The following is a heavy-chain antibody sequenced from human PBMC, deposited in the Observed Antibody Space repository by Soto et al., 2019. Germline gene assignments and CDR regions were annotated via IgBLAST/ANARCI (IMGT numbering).Heavy chain of an antibody. J-gene: IGHJ6*02. V-gene: IGHV1-8*01. CDR2: MSPNSGNT. Sequence: GASVKVSCKASGYTFTSYDINWVRQATGQGLEWMGWMSPNSGNTGYAQKFQGRVTMTRNTSISTAYMELSSLRSEDTAVYYCARVITMVRGVYYYGMDVWGQGTTVTVSS. CDR3: ARVITMVRGVYYYGMDV. CDR1: GYTFTSYD. D-gene: IGHD3-10*01.